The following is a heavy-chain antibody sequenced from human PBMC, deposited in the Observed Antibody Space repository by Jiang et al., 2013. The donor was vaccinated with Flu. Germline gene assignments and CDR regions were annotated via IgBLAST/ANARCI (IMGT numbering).Heavy chain of an antibody. V-gene: IGHV4-34*01. Sequence: LLKPSETLSLTCAVYGGSFSGYYWSWIRQPPGKGLEWIGEINHSGSTNYNPSLKSRVTISVDTSKNQFSLKLSSVTAADTAVYYCARLHGSGSYEVDYGMDVWGQGTTVTVSS. CDR2: INHSGST. CDR1: GGSFSGYY. D-gene: IGHD3-10*01. CDR3: ARLHGSGSYEVDYGMDV. J-gene: IGHJ6*02.